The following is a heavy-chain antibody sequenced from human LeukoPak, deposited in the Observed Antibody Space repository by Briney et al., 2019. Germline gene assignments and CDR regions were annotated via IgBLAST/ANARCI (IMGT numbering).Heavy chain of an antibody. CDR3: AKGSSTICSGGSCYIDN. CDR1: GFTFSSYA. V-gene: IGHV3-23*01. D-gene: IGHD2-15*01. J-gene: IGHJ4*02. CDR2: ISGSGGST. Sequence: GASLRLSCAASGFTFSSYAMSWVRQAPGKGLEWVSAISGSGGSTYYADSVKGRFTICRDNSKNTLYLQMNSLRAEDTAVYYCAKGSSTICSGGSCYIDNWGQGTLVTVSS.